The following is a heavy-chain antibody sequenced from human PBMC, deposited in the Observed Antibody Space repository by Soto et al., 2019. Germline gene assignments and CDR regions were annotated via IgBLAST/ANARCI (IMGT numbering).Heavy chain of an antibody. V-gene: IGHV1-69*02. CDR2: IIPILGIA. D-gene: IGHD2-21*02. CDR1: GGTFSSYT. J-gene: IGHJ4*02. Sequence: QVQLVQSGAEVKKPGSSVKVSCKASGGTFSSYTISWVRQAPGQGLEWMGRIIPILGIANYAQKFQGRVTITADKSTSTAYMELSSLRSEDTAVYYCARDASDGGNSGYWGQGTLVTVS. CDR3: ARDASDGGNSGY.